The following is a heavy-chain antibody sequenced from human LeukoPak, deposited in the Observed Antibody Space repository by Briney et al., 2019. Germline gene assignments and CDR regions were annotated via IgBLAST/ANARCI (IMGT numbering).Heavy chain of an antibody. CDR1: GGSTSSYY. Sequence: PSETLSLTCTVSGGSTSSYYWSWIRQPPGKGLEWMGYIYYSGSTNYNPSLKSRVTISVDKSKNQFSLKLSSVTAADTAVYYCARGLTSLNWFDPWGQGTLVTVSS. V-gene: IGHV4-59*12. CDR2: IYYSGST. D-gene: IGHD4/OR15-4a*01. CDR3: ARGLTSLNWFDP. J-gene: IGHJ5*02.